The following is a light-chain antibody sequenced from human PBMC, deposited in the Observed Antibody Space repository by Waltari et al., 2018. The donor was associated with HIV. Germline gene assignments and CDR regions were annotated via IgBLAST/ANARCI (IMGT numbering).Light chain of an antibody. CDR2: DVT. CDR1: STDVGRFKN. Sequence: QSALTQPPSPPGSPGQSLTISCTRTSTDVGRFKNVSWYQQHPAKAPKLMIYDVTKWPSGVPDRFSGSKSGNTASLTVSGLQAEDEADYYCSSYGGGNTVLFGGGTRLTVL. V-gene: IGLV2-8*01. J-gene: IGLJ3*02. CDR3: SSYGGGNTVL.